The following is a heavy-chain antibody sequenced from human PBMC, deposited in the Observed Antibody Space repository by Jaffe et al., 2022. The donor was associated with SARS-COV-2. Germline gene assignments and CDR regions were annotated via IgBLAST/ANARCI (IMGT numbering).Heavy chain of an antibody. Sequence: QVQLQQWGAGLLKPSETLSLTCAVYGGSFSGYYWSWIRQPPGKGLEWIGEINHSGSTNYNPSLKSRVTISVDTSKNQFSLKLSSVTAADTAVYYCARGLAVAGTPFYYYYGMDVWGQGTTVTVSS. CDR1: GGSFSGYY. J-gene: IGHJ6*02. CDR2: INHSGST. V-gene: IGHV4-34*01. D-gene: IGHD6-19*01. CDR3: ARGLAVAGTPFYYYYGMDV.